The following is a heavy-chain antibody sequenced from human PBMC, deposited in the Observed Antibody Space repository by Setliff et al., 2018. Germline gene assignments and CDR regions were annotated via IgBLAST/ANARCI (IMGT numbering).Heavy chain of an antibody. CDR2: ISSSSSTI. D-gene: IGHD3-22*01. CDR3: ARDRHYYDSTAGWFDP. Sequence: GESLKISCAASGFTFSSYSMNWVRQAPGKGLEWVSYISSSSSTIYYADSVKGRFTISRDNAKNSLYLQMNSPRAEDTAVYYCARDRHYYDSTAGWFDPWGQGTLVTVSS. J-gene: IGHJ5*02. CDR1: GFTFSSYS. V-gene: IGHV3-48*01.